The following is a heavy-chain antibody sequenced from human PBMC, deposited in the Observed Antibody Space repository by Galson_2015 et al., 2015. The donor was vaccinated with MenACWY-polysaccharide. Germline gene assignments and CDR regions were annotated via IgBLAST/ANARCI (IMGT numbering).Heavy chain of an antibody. CDR3: AKDGVSANGVYDWFDP. CDR2: IEGDASGT. Sequence: SLRLSCAASGFTFSNYAMSWVRQAPGKGLEWVSTIEGDASGTFYADSVKGRFTISEDNSKNTLYLQMNSLRAGDTATYFCAKDGVSANGVYDWFDPWGQGTLVTVSS. V-gene: IGHV3-23*01. J-gene: IGHJ5*02. CDR1: GFTFSNYA. D-gene: IGHD2-8*01.